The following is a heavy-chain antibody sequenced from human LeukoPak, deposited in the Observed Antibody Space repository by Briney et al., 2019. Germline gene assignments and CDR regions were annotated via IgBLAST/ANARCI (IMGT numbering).Heavy chain of an antibody. J-gene: IGHJ4*02. CDR2: MNPNSGNT. CDR1: GYTFTSYD. V-gene: IGHV1-8*01. D-gene: IGHD2-15*01. CDR3: ARVDCSGGSCYLGY. Sequence: GASVKVSCKASGYTFTSYDINWVRQATGQGLEWMGWMNPNSGNTGYAQKFQGRVTMTRNTSISTAYMELSSLRSEDTAVYYCARVDCSGGSCYLGYWGQGTLVTVSS.